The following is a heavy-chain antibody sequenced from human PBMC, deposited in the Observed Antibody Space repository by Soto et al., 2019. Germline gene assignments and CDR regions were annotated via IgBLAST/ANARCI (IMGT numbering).Heavy chain of an antibody. CDR2: FSGSGGNI. CDR3: AKDPPWTVGPLAVDV. D-gene: IGHD2-2*01. J-gene: IGHJ6*02. CDR1: GFTFSTHA. Sequence: EVQLLESGGGLVQPGGSLRLSCVASGFTFSTHAMSWVRQAPGKGLEWVSTFSGSGGNIYYAESVKGRLTISRDDSKNTLYLQMNSLRVEDTAVYYCAKDPPWTVGPLAVDVWGQGTTVTVSS. V-gene: IGHV3-23*01.